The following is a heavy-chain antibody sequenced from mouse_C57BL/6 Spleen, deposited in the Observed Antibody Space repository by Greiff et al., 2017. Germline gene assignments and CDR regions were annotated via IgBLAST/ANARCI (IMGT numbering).Heavy chain of an antibody. D-gene: IGHD2-1*01. Sequence: QVQLQQSGPGLVAPSQSLSITCTVSGFSLTSYGVDWVRQPPGKGLEWLGVIWGGGSTNYNSALMSRMSISKDNSKSQVFLNMHCLHTDDTVMYYCRIYGNYSWFAYWGQGTLVTVSA. CDR3: RIYGNYSWFAY. J-gene: IGHJ3*01. CDR1: GFSLTSYG. CDR2: IWGGGST. V-gene: IGHV2-9*01.